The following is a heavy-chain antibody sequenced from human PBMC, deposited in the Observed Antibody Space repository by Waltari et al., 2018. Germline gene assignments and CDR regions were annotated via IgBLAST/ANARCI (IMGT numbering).Heavy chain of an antibody. Sequence: EVQLVESGGGLGQPGGSLRLSCEASGFTVSSYWMSWVRQAPGKGLEWVANINEDGNEKYEADSVKGRLTISRDNAKKSVFLDVNTLGAEDTALYYCARGKREFIGGYINGYHFDYWGQGTLVTVSS. CDR3: ARGKREFIGGYINGYHFDY. CDR1: GFTVSSYW. D-gene: IGHD5-18*01. J-gene: IGHJ4*02. CDR2: INEDGNEK. V-gene: IGHV3-7*01.